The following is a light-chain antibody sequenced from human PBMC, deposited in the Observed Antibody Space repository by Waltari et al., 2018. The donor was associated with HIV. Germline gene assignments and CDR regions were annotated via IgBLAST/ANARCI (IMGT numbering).Light chain of an antibody. CDR3: QQYYNTPYT. Sequence: DIVMTQSPASLAVSLGERATINCKSSQSVLNSSSHQNSLVWYQQKPGQPPKLLIYWASTREPGVPDRFSGSGSGTDFALTISSLQAEDVAVYSCQQYYNTPYTFGQGTKVEIK. CDR1: QSVLNSSSHQNS. V-gene: IGKV4-1*01. CDR2: WAS. J-gene: IGKJ2*01.